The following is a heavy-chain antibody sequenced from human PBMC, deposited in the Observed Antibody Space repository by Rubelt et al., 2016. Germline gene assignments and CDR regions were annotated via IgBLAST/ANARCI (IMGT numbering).Heavy chain of an antibody. CDR3: AKDRRYSSSRYAMDV. CDR2: ISGSGGST. Sequence: LVQPGGSLRLSCAASGFTFSSYAMSWVRQAPGKGLEWVSAISGSGGSTYYADSVKGRFTISRDNSKNTLYLQMNSLRVEDTALYYCAKDRRYSSSRYAMDVWGQGTTVIVSS. J-gene: IGHJ6*02. V-gene: IGHV3-23*01. D-gene: IGHD6-13*01. CDR1: GFTFSSYA.